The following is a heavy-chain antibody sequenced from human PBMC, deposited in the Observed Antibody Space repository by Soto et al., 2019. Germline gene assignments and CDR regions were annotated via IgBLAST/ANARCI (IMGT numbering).Heavy chain of an antibody. Sequence: QVQVVQSGAEVKQPGSSVKVSCKVSGGTFSTYSISWVRQAPGQGLEWVGGIIPIFGAAKHAQKFQGRVKITGDDSTSTVYMELSGLRSEDTAVYFCARDGDRVTARHWGQGTLVTVSS. CDR2: IIPIFGAA. J-gene: IGHJ4*02. D-gene: IGHD7-27*01. CDR1: GGTFSTYS. V-gene: IGHV1-69*01. CDR3: ARDGDRVTARH.